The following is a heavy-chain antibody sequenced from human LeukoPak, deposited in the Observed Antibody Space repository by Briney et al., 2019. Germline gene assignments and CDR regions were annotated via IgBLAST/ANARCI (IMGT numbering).Heavy chain of an antibody. CDR2: IFYSGST. CDR3: ARQRRGGFDY. D-gene: IGHD3-10*01. V-gene: IGHV4-59*08. J-gene: IGHJ4*02. Sequence: SETLSLTCTVSGGSISSYYWSWIRQPPGKGLEWIGYIFYSGSTNYNPSLKSRVTISVDTSKNQFSLKLSSVTAADTAVYYCARQRRGGFDYWGQGTLVTVSS. CDR1: GGSISSYY.